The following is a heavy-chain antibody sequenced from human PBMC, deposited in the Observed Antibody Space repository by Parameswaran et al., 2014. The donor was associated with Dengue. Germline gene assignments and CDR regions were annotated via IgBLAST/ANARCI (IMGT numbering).Heavy chain of an antibody. D-gene: IGHD7-27*01. Sequence: GSLRLSCAASGFIFSGYSMNWVRQAPGKGLEWVSYISSGSDTAYYADSVKGRFTISRDNAKNSLYLQMNSLRDEDTAVYYCARAYWGLIRDAFDIWGQGTMVTVSS. V-gene: IGHV3-48*02. J-gene: IGHJ3*02. CDR3: ARAYWGLIRDAFDI. CDR1: GFIFSGYS. CDR2: ISSGSDTA.